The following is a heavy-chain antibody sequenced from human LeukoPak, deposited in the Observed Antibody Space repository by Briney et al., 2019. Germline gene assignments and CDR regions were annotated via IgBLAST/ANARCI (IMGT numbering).Heavy chain of an antibody. CDR3: ARQYSYGSRAFDY. D-gene: IGHD5-18*01. J-gene: IGHJ4*02. V-gene: IGHV3-7*03. CDR2: INQDGTDK. Sequence: GGSLRLSCAASGLTFSGRWMSWLRQAPGKGLEWVANINQDGTDKYYVDSVKGRFTISRDNAKNSLYLQMNSLRAEDTAVYYCARQYSYGSRAFDYWGQGTLVTVSS. CDR1: GLTFSGRW.